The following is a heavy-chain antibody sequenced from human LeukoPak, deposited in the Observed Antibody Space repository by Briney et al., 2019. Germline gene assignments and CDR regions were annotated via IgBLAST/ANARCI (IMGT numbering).Heavy chain of an antibody. CDR3: ARDRYCSSTSCYRFYHYMDV. CDR2: IYYSWST. J-gene: IGHJ6*03. D-gene: IGHD2-2*02. CDR1: GGSISSYY. V-gene: IGHV4-59*01. Sequence: PSETLSLTCTVSGGSISSYYWSWIRQPPGKGLEWIGCIYYSWSTNYNPSLKSRVTISVDTSKNQFSLKLSSVTAADTAVYYCARDRYCSSTSCYRFYHYMDVWGKGTTVTVSS.